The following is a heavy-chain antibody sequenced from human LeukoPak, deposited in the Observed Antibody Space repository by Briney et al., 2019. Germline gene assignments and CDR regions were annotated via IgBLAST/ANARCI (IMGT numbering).Heavy chain of an antibody. CDR3: AGTYYYDSSGPPDAFDI. CDR2: INHSGST. CDR1: GGSFSGYY. Sequence: PSETLSLTCAVYGGSFSGYYWSWIRQPPGKGLEWIGEINHSGSTNYNPSLKSRVTISVDTSKNQFSLKLSSVTAADTAVYYCAGTYYYDSSGPPDAFDIWGQGTMVTVSS. V-gene: IGHV4-34*01. D-gene: IGHD3-22*01. J-gene: IGHJ3*02.